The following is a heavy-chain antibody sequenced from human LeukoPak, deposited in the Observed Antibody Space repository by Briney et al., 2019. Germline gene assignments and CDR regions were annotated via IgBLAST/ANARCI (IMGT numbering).Heavy chain of an antibody. CDR2: ISYDGSNK. V-gene: IGHV3-30*19. CDR3: ARDPTLFSSSSHYFDY. Sequence: PGGSLRLSCAASGFTFSSYGMHWVRQAPGKGLEWVAVISYDGSNKYYADSVKGRFTISRDNSKNTLYLQMNSLRAEDTAVYYCARDPTLFSSSSHYFDYWGQGTLVTVSS. D-gene: IGHD6-6*01. J-gene: IGHJ4*02. CDR1: GFTFSSYG.